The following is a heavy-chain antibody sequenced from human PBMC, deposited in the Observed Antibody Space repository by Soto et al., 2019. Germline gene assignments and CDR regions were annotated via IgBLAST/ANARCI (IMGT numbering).Heavy chain of an antibody. CDR3: AKLGMTTINRDY. Sequence: ASVKVSCTASGYTFTSYGISWVRQAPGQGLEWMGWISAYNGNTNYAQKLQGRVTMTTDTSTSTAYMELRSLRAEDTALYYCAKLGMTTINRDYWGQGTQVTVSS. D-gene: IGHD5-12*01. CDR2: ISAYNGNT. V-gene: IGHV1-18*01. CDR1: GYTFTSYG. J-gene: IGHJ4*02.